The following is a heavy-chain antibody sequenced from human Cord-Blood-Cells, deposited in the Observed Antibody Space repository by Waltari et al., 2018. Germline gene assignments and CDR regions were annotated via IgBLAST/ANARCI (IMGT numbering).Heavy chain of an antibody. CDR2: IIPIFGTA. V-gene: IGHV1-69*01. J-gene: IGHJ6*02. D-gene: IGHD6-13*01. CDR3: ASGTGIAAAGTENYYYGMDV. Sequence: QVQLVQSGAEVKKPGSSVKVSCKASGGTFSSYAISSVRQAPGQGLEWMGGIIPIFGTANYAQKFQGRVTITADESMSTAYMELSSLRSEDTAVYYCASGTGIAAAGTENYYYGMDVWGQGTTVTVSS. CDR1: GGTFSSYA.